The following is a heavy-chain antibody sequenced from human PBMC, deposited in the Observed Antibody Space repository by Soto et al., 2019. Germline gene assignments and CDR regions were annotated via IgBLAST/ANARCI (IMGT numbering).Heavy chain of an antibody. CDR3: ARGLGITMIVVADDAFDI. CDR2: INHSGST. J-gene: IGHJ3*02. D-gene: IGHD3-22*01. CDR1: GRSFSGYY. Sequence: XETLSLTCAVDGRSFSGYYWSWIRQPPGKGLEWIGEINHSGSTNYNPSLKSRVTISVDTSKNQFSLKLSSVTAADTAVYYCARGLGITMIVVADDAFDIWGQGTMVTVSS. V-gene: IGHV4-34*01.